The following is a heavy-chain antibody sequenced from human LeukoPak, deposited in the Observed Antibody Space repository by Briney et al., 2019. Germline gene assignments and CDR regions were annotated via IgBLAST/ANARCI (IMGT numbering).Heavy chain of an antibody. V-gene: IGHV3-30*18. CDR2: ISYDGSNK. J-gene: IGHJ3*02. Sequence: QSGGSLRLSCAASGFTLSSYGMHWVRQAPGKGLEWVAVISYDGSNKYYADSVKGRFTISRDNSKNTLYLQMNSLRAEDTAVYYCAKSMWGVVVVPAAIPVDAFDIWGQGTMVTVSS. D-gene: IGHD2-2*02. CDR3: AKSMWGVVVVPAAIPVDAFDI. CDR1: GFTLSSYG.